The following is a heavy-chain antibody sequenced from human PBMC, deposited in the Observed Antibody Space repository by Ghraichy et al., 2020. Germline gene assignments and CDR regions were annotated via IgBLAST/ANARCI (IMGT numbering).Heavy chain of an antibody. CDR1: GFTFSAFW. V-gene: IGHV3-7*03. Sequence: LSLTCEVSGFTFSAFWMTWVRQAPGKGLEWVANVNEDGGGEYYVDSVKGRFNISRDNAKSSLYLQMSSLRVDDTAVYYCARVCRCGWGSDYWGQGILVTVSS. J-gene: IGHJ4*02. CDR2: VNEDGGGE. CDR3: ARVCRCGWGSDY. D-gene: IGHD6-19*01.